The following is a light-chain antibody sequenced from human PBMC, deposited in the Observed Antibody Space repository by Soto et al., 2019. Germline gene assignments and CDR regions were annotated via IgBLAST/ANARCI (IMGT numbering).Light chain of an antibody. V-gene: IGKV1-5*01. CDR1: QTISTW. CDR3: QQSETYPLT. CDR2: DAS. J-gene: IGKJ5*01. Sequence: DIQMTQCPSTLSAYPRDRATTTCRASQTISTWLAWYQHKPGKAPNLLIYDASTLMSGVPSRFSGSGSGTEFTLTISSLQPGDFATYYCQQSETYPLTFGEGTRLEIK.